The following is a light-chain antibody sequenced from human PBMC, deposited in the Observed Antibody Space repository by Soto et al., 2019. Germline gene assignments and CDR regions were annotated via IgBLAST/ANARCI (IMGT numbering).Light chain of an antibody. CDR1: QSIRRW. CDR2: DAS. J-gene: IGKJ1*01. V-gene: IGKV1-5*01. CDR3: RQYDNWPWT. Sequence: DIQMTQSPSPLSASVGDRVTINCRASQSIRRWLAWYQQRPGKAPKVLIYDASSLESGVPSRFSGSGSGTEFTLTISSLQPDDVATYYCRQYDNWPWTLGQGTKVDIK.